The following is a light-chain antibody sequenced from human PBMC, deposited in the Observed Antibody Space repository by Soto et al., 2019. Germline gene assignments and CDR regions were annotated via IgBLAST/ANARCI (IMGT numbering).Light chain of an antibody. CDR2: AAS. CDR3: LQHKSYPHT. Sequence: DIQMTQSPSSLSASVGDRVTITCRASQGIRSDLSWYQQSPGKAPKRLIYAASSLQSGVPSRFSGRGSGTEFTLAISSLQPEDFATYYCLQHKSYPHTFGQGTKLEIK. CDR1: QGIRSD. J-gene: IGKJ2*01. V-gene: IGKV1-17*01.